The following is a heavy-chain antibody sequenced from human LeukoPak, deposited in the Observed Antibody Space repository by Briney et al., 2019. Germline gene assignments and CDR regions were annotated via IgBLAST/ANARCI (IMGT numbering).Heavy chain of an antibody. Sequence: SETLSLTCAVYGGSLSGYYWSWIRQPPGKRLEWIGEINHSGSSNYNPSLKSRVAISVDTSKNQFSLKLTSVTAADTAVYYCARREDYYDTSGYLNWFDPWGQGTLVTVSS. CDR3: ARREDYYDTSGYLNWFDP. D-gene: IGHD3-22*01. J-gene: IGHJ5*02. CDR1: GGSLSGYY. V-gene: IGHV4-34*01. CDR2: INHSGSS.